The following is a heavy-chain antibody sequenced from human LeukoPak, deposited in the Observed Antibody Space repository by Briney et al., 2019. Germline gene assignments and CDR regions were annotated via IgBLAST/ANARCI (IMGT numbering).Heavy chain of an antibody. D-gene: IGHD2-2*02. CDR2: INPNSGGT. CDR1: GYTFTGYY. Sequence: ASVKVSCKASGYTFTGYYMHWVRQATGQGLEWMGWINPNSGGTNYAQKFQGRVTMTRDTSISTAYMELSRLRSDDTAVYYCARVVECSSTSCYTSNAFDIWGQGTMVTVSS. J-gene: IGHJ3*02. CDR3: ARVVECSSTSCYTSNAFDI. V-gene: IGHV1-2*02.